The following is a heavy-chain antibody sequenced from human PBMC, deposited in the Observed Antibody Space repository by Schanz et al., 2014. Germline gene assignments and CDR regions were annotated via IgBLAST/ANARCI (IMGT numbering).Heavy chain of an antibody. J-gene: IGHJ4*02. D-gene: IGHD6-6*01. CDR1: GYTFSSYG. Sequence: QVQLVQSGAEVKKPGASVKVSCKASGYTFSSYGITWLRQAPGQGLEWMGIINPSGGSTRYGQKFQGRITVTTDASTSTVYLELSSLRSDDTAVYYSVRGFSRSYIDFWGQGTLITVSS. CDR2: INPSGGST. V-gene: IGHV1-46*03. CDR3: VRGFSRSYIDF.